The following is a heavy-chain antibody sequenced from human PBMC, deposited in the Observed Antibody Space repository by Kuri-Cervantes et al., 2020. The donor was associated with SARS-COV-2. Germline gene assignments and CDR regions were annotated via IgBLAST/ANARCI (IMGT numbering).Heavy chain of an antibody. CDR1: GGSISSYY. Sequence: SETLSLTCTVSGGSISSYYWSWIRQPPGKGLEWIGSIYYSGSTYYNPSLKSRVTISVDTSKNQFSLKLSSVTAADTAVYYCARVVVAAYYYYYYMDVWGKGTTVTVSS. CDR3: ARVVVAAYYYYYYMDV. CDR2: IYYSGST. D-gene: IGHD2-15*01. J-gene: IGHJ6*03. V-gene: IGHV4-59*05.